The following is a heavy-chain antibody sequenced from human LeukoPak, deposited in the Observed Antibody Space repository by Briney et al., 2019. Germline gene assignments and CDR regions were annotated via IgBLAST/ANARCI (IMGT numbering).Heavy chain of an antibody. D-gene: IGHD2-2*02. CDR2: IKQDGSEK. CDR1: GFTFSSYW. J-gene: IGHJ6*02. V-gene: IGHV3-7*03. CDR3: ARDQGYQLLYGNYYYYGMDV. Sequence: PGGSLRLSCAASGFTFSSYWMSWVRQAPGKGLEWVANIKQDGSEKYYVDSVKGRFTISRDNAKNSLYLQMNSLRAEDTAVYYCARDQGYQLLYGNYYYYGMDVWGQGTTVTVSS.